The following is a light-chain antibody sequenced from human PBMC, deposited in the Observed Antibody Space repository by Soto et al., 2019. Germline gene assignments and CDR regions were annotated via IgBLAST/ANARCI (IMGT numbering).Light chain of an antibody. V-gene: IGKV1-33*01. CDR1: QSISSY. CDR2: DAS. J-gene: IGKJ5*01. Sequence: DIQMTQSPSTLSASVGDRVTITCRASQSISSYLNWYQQKPGKAPKLLIYDASNLETGVPSRFSGSGSGTDFTFTISSLQPEDIATYYCQQYDNLITFGQGTRLE. CDR3: QQYDNLIT.